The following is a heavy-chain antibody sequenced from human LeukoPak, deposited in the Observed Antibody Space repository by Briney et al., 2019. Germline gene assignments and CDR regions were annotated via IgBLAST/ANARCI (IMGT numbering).Heavy chain of an antibody. D-gene: IGHD3-3*01. V-gene: IGHV4-4*07. CDR1: GGSISSYY. J-gene: IGHJ4*02. CDR3: ARCYDFWSGYYFDY. Sequence: SETLSLTCTVSGGSISSYYWSWIRQPAGKGLEWIGRIYTSGSTNYNPSLKSRVTMSVDTSKNQFSLKLSSVTAADTAVYYCARCYDFWSGYYFDYWGQGTLVTVSS. CDR2: IYTSGST.